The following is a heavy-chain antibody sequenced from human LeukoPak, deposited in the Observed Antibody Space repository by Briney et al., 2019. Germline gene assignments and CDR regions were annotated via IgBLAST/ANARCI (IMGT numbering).Heavy chain of an antibody. D-gene: IGHD3-3*01. J-gene: IGHJ6*02. CDR1: GFTFSSYS. V-gene: IGHV3-21*01. CDR2: ISSSSSYI. Sequence: GGSLRLSCAASGFTFSSYSMNWVRQAPGKGLEWVSSISSSSSYIYYADSVKGRFTISRDNAKNSLYLQMNSLRAEDTAVYYCARDRGYDFWSGHWRDYYYGMDVWGQGTTVTVSS. CDR3: ARDRGYDFWSGHWRDYYYGMDV.